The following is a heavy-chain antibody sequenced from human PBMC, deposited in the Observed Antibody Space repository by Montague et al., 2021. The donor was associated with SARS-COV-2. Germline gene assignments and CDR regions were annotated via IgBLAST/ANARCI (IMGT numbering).Heavy chain of an antibody. CDR1: GGSISSGGYY. CDR3: ARDKEMIF. J-gene: IGHJ4*02. V-gene: IGHV4-31*11. CDR2: IYYSVXT. Sequence: TLSLTCAVSGGSISSGGYYWNWLRQHPEKGLGWIGYIYYSVXTXYNPSLRSRVTISEDTAKNQFSLKLTSVTAADTAVYYCARDKEMIFWGQGILVTVSS. D-gene: IGHD2-15*01.